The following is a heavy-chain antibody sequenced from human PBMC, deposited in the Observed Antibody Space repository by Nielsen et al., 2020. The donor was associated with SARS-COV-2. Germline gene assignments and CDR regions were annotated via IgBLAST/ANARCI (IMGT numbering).Heavy chain of an antibody. J-gene: IGHJ6*02. CDR3: ARRGGVVVPEEDV. CDR2: IDPSDSYT. CDR1: GYSFTSYW. D-gene: IGHD2-2*01. V-gene: IGHV5-10-1*01. Sequence: GGSLRLSCKGSGYSFTSYWISWVRQMPGKGLEWMGRIDPSDSYTNYSPSFQGHVTISADKSISTAYLQWSSLKASDTAMYYCARRGGVVVPEEDVWGQGTTVTVSS.